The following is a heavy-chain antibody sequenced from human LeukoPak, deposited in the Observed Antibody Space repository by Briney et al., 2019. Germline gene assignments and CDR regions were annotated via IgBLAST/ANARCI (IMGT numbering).Heavy chain of an antibody. CDR2: ISETDKAT. CDR1: GFTLSNNA. V-gene: IGHV3-23*01. J-gene: IGHJ4*02. D-gene: IGHD6-19*01. CDR3: TKGDSGWYPSDF. Sequence: PGGSLRLSCAASGFTLSNNAMSWVRQAPGKGLEWISTISETDKATYYADSVKGRFTISGDISKNTLYLQMNSLRVEDTAVYYCTKGDSGWYPSDFWGQGALVTVSS.